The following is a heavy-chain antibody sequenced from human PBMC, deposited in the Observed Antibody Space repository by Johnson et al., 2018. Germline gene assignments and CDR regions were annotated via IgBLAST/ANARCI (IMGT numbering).Heavy chain of an antibody. J-gene: IGHJ3*02. D-gene: IGHD6-19*01. CDR1: GFTLSDHY. CDR3: VRDPGGWGGFDI. V-gene: IGHV3-72*01. CDR2: SRNKANSYAT. Sequence: EVQLVETGGGLVQPGGSLRLSCEASGFTLSDHYMDWVRQAPGKGLEWVGRSRNKANSYATAYAASVKGRFTISRDDSKNSLYLQMYGLKTEDTAVYYCVRDPGGWGGFDIWGRGTMVTVSS.